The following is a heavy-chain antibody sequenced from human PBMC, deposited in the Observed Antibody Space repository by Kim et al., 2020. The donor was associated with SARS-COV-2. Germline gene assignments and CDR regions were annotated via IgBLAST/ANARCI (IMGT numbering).Heavy chain of an antibody. Sequence: ASVKVSCKASGYTFTSYYMHWVRQAPGQGLEWMGIINPSGGSTSYAQKFQGRVTMTRDTSTSTVYMELSSLRSEDTAVYYCARDRHLSGYSGYDWFDPWGQGTLVTVSS. CDR2: INPSGGST. D-gene: IGHD5-12*01. CDR1: GYTFTSYY. CDR3: ARDRHLSGYSGYDWFDP. J-gene: IGHJ5*02. V-gene: IGHV1-46*01.